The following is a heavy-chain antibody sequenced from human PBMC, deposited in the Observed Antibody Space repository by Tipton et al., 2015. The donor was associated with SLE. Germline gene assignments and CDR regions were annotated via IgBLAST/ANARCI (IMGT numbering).Heavy chain of an antibody. CDR3: ARDLGLLRFLQWSSVFDI. V-gene: IGHV1-18*01. D-gene: IGHD3-3*01. Sequence: QLVQSGAEVKKPGASVKVSCKASGYTFTSYGISWARQAPGQGLEWMGWISAYNGNTNYAQKLQGRVTMTTDTSTSTGYMELRSLRSDDTAVYYCARDLGLLRFLQWSSVFDIWGQGTMVTVSS. CDR2: ISAYNGNT. J-gene: IGHJ3*02. CDR1: GYTFTSYG.